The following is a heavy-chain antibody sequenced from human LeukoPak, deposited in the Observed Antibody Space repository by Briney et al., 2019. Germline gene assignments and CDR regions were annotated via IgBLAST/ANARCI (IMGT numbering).Heavy chain of an antibody. J-gene: IGHJ4*02. CDR2: ISSSGSTI. Sequence: GGSLRLSCAASGFTFSSYEMNWVRQAPGKGLEWVSHISSSGSTIYCADSVKGRFTISRDNAKNSLYLQMNSLRAEDTAVYYCARMGLGYCSGGSCSLPDYWGQGTLVTVSS. V-gene: IGHV3-48*03. D-gene: IGHD2-15*01. CDR3: ARMGLGYCSGGSCSLPDY. CDR1: GFTFSSYE.